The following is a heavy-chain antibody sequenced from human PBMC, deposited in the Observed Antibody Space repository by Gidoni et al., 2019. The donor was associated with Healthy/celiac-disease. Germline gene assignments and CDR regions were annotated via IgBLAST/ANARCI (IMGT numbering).Heavy chain of an antibody. CDR2: INHSVST. J-gene: IGHJ6*04. D-gene: IGHD3-9*01. V-gene: IGHV4-34*01. CDR3: ARATYYDILTGYPSYYYYGMDV. CDR1: GGSFSGYY. Sequence: QVQLQQWGAGLLKPSETLSLTCAVYGGSFSGYYWYWIRQPPGKGLEWIGEINHSVSTNYNPSLKSRVTISVDTSKNQFSLKLSSVTAADTAVYYCARATYYDILTGYPSYYYYGMDVWGKGTTVTVSS.